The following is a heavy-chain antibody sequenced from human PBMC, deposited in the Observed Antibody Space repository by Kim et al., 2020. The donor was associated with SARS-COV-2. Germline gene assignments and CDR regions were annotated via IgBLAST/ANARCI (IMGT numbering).Heavy chain of an antibody. D-gene: IGHD2-2*01. CDR3: ARDKDKYSSGTSCHQFDY. Sequence: GGSLRLSCAVSGFTFSDSEMHWVRQTPGKGLEWISHITTSGSFMVYTYSVKGRFTMSRDNDKNSLYLQMHSQSAEDTATYYYARDKDKYSSGTSCHQFDYWGQGTLVTVSS. CDR2: ITTSGSFM. J-gene: IGHJ4*02. V-gene: IGHV3-48*03. CDR1: GFTFSDSE.